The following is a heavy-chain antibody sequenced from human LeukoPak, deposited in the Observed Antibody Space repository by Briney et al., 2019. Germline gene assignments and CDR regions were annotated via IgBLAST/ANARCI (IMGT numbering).Heavy chain of an antibody. CDR2: IYYSGST. V-gene: IGHV4-39*01. CDR3: ARHGGLKYGGYERRFDY. D-gene: IGHD5-12*01. Sequence: SETLSLTCTVSGGSISSSSYFWGWIRQPPGKGLEWIGSIYYSGSTYYNPSLESRVTISVDTSKNQFSLKLNSVTAADTAVYYCARHGGLKYGGYERRFDYWGQGTLVTVSS. CDR1: GGSISSSSYF. J-gene: IGHJ4*02.